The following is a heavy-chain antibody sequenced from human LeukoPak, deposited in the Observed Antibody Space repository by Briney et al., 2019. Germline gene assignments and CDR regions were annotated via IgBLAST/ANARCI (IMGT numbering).Heavy chain of an antibody. CDR2: ISGSGGST. CDR3: PKDSAFYYVSGSHDAFNI. D-gene: IGHD3-10*01. Sequence: GGSLRLSCAASGFTFSSYAMSWVRQAPGKGLEWVSAISGSGGSTYYADSVKGRFTISRDNSKNTLYLQMNRLRAEDTAVYYWPKDSAFYYVSGSHDAFNIWGQGTMVTVSS. J-gene: IGHJ3*02. CDR1: GFTFSSYA. V-gene: IGHV3-23*01.